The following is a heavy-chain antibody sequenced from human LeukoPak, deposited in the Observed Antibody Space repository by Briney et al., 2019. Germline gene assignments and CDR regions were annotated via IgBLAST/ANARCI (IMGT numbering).Heavy chain of an antibody. D-gene: IGHD3-10*01. J-gene: IGHJ4*02. CDR2: IYYSGST. Sequence: SGTLSLTCTVSGGSISSYYWSWIRQPPGKGLEWIGYIYYSGSTYYKPSLKSRVTISVDTSKNQFSLKLSSVTAADTAVYYCARESGYGSGSYLFDYWGQGTLVTVGS. CDR3: ARESGYGSGSYLFDY. V-gene: IGHV4-59*12. CDR1: GGSISSYY.